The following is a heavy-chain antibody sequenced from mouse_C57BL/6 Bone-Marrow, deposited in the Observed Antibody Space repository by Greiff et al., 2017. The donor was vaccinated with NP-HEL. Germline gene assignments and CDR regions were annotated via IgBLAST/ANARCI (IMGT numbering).Heavy chain of an antibody. D-gene: IGHD1-1*01. V-gene: IGHV3-8*01. Sequence: EVQRVESGPGLAKPSQTLSLTCSVTGYSITSDYWNWIRKFPGNKLEYMGYISYSGSTYYNPSLKSRISITRDTSKNQYYLQLNSVTTEDTATYYCARYPIYYYGSSYFDYWGQGTTLTVSS. J-gene: IGHJ2*01. CDR3: ARYPIYYYGSSYFDY. CDR1: GYSITSDY. CDR2: ISYSGST.